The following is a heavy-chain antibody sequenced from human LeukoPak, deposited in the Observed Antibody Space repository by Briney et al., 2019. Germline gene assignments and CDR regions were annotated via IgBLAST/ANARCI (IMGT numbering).Heavy chain of an antibody. J-gene: IGHJ4*02. CDR1: GFTFSSYG. CDR3: ARGARDMKYYFDC. Sequence: GGTLRPSCAASGFTFSSYGMSWVRQAPGKGLEWVSAISGSGGSTNYADSVKGRFTISRDNSKNTLYLQMNSLRAEDTAVYYCARGARDMKYYFDCWGQGTLVTVSS. V-gene: IGHV3-23*01. D-gene: IGHD3-16*01. CDR2: ISGSGGST.